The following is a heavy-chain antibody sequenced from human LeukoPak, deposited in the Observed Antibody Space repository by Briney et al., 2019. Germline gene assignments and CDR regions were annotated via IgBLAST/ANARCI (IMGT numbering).Heavy chain of an antibody. J-gene: IGHJ5*02. CDR1: GGSISSYY. V-gene: IGHV4-4*07. CDR2: IYTSGST. Sequence: SETLSLTCTVSGGSISSYYWSWIRQPAGKGLEWIGRIYTSGSTNYNPSLKSRVTMSVDTSKNQFSLKLSSVTAADTAVYYCAGEAGIAVAGTGWFDPWGQGTLVTVSS. CDR3: AGEAGIAVAGTGWFDP. D-gene: IGHD6-19*01.